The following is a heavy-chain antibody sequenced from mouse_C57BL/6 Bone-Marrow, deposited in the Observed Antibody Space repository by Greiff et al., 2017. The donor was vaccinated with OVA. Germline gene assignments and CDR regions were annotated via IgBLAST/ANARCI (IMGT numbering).Heavy chain of an antibody. CDR1: GYTFTSYG. CDR3: ASPLSYSGRSYGGYFDY. J-gene: IGHJ2*01. D-gene: IGHD1-1*01. CDR2: ICPRSGNT. V-gene: IGHV1-81*01. Sequence: VKLQESGAELARPGASVKLSCKASGYTFTSYGISWVKQRTGQGLEWIGEICPRSGNTYYNEKLKGKGTLTADKSTSTAYMELSSLTSEDSAVYFCASPLSYSGRSYGGYFDYWGQGTTLTVSS.